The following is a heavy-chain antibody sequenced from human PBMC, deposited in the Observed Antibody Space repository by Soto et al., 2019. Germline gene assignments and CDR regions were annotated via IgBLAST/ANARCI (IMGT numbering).Heavy chain of an antibody. CDR1: GFTVSNNY. J-gene: IGHJ4*02. Sequence: EVQLVESGGGLIQPGGSLRLSCAVSGFTVSNNYMSWVRQAPGKGLEGVSVIYSGGYTAYGDSVKGRFTISRDNSKNTLNFQMKGRGADDRGVYYCAAQRGGGGYWGQGTLVTVSS. D-gene: IGHD6-25*01. V-gene: IGHV3-53*01. CDR3: AAQRGGGGY. CDR2: IYSGGYT.